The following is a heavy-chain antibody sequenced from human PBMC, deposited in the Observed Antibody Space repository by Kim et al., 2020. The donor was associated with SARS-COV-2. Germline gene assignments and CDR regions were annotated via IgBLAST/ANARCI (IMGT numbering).Heavy chain of an antibody. D-gene: IGHD3-3*01. CDR3: ARQDVTIFRNRPDGIDY. Sequence: SETLSLTCTVSGGSISSSSYYWGWIRQPPGKGLEWIGSIYYSGSTYYNPSLKSRVTISVDTSKNQFSLKLSSVTAADTAVYYCARQDVTIFRNRPDGIDYWGQGTLVTVSS. J-gene: IGHJ4*02. CDR2: IYYSGST. V-gene: IGHV4-39*01. CDR1: GGSISSSSYY.